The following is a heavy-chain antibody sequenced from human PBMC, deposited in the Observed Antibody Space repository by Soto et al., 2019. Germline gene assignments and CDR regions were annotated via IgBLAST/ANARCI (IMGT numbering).Heavy chain of an antibody. CDR3: AKDSRYCSGGSCYSGFPEYFQH. D-gene: IGHD2-15*01. V-gene: IGHV3-23*01. CDR1: GFTFSSYA. J-gene: IGHJ1*01. CDR2: ISGSGGST. Sequence: GGSLRLSCAASGFTFSSYAMSWVRQAPGKGLEWVSAISGSGGSTYYADYVKGRFTISRDNSKNTLYLQMNSLRAEDTAVYYCAKDSRYCSGGSCYSGFPEYFQHWGQGTLVTVSS.